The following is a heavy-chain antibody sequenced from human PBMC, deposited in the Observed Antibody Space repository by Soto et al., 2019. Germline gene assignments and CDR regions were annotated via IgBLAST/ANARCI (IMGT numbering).Heavy chain of an antibody. Sequence: GGSLRLSCAASEFTVSNTYMSWVRQAPGKGLEWVSAISGSGGSTYYADSVKGRFTISRDNSKNTLYLQMNSLRAEDTAVYYCAKDKIEGRDGYNYFDYWGQGTLVTVSS. J-gene: IGHJ4*02. D-gene: IGHD5-12*01. CDR2: ISGSGGST. CDR1: EFTVSNTY. V-gene: IGHV3-23*01. CDR3: AKDKIEGRDGYNYFDY.